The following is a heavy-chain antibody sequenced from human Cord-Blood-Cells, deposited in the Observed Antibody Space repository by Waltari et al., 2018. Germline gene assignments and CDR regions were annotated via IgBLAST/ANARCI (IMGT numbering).Heavy chain of an antibody. CDR2: IYHSGST. CDR1: GYSISSGYY. J-gene: IGHJ4*02. CDR3: ATGGYDY. D-gene: IGHD2-8*02. V-gene: IGHV4-38-2*02. Sequence: QVQLQESGPGLVKPSATLSLPCTVSGYSISSGYYWGWIRQPPGKGLEWIGSIYHSGSTYYNPSLKSRVTISVDTSKNQFSLKLSSVTAADTAVYYCATGGYDYWGQGTLVTVSS.